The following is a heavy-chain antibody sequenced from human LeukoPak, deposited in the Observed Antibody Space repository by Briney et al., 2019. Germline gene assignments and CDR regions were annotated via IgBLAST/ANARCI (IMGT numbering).Heavy chain of an antibody. D-gene: IGHD3-10*01. CDR1: GYTFTSYY. V-gene: IGHV1-46*01. J-gene: IGHJ5*02. Sequence: ASVKVSCKASGYTFTSYYIHWVRQAPRQGLEWMGMINPSGGSTNYAQKLQGRVTMTTDTSTSTAYMELRSLRSDDTAVYYCARLLWFGESNWFDPWGQGTLVIVSS. CDR3: ARLLWFGESNWFDP. CDR2: INPSGGST.